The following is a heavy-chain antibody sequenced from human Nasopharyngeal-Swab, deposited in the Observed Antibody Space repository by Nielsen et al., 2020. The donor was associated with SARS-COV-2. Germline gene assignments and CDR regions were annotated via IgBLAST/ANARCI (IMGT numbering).Heavy chain of an antibody. CDR1: GFTFDDYA. D-gene: IGHD6-13*01. CDR2: ISWNSGSI. J-gene: IGHJ6*02. Sequence: SLKISCAASGFTFDDYAMHWVQQAPGKGLEWVSGISWNSGSIGYADSVKGRFTISRDNAKNSLYLQMNSLRAEDMALYYCAKDIGYSSPQGMDVWGQGTTVTVSS. CDR3: AKDIGYSSPQGMDV. V-gene: IGHV3-9*03.